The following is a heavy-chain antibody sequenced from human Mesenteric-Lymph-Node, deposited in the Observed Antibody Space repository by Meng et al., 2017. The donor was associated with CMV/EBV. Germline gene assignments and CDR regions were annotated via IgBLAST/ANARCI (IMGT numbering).Heavy chain of an antibody. V-gene: IGHV4-61*01. CDR1: GDSVSGGSYY. CDR3: AKGDYSEAGGYYYYYGMDV. J-gene: IGHJ6*02. Sequence: SETLSLTCTVSGDSVSGGSYYWTWIRQAPGKGLEWIGYIYNSVSTNYNPSLKSRVTISVDTSKNQFSLKLSSVTAADTAVYYCAKGDYSEAGGYYYYYGMDVWGQGTTVTVSS. D-gene: IGHD4-11*01. CDR2: IYNSVST.